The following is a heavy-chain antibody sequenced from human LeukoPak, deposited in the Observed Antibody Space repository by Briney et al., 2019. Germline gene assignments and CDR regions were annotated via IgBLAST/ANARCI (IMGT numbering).Heavy chain of an antibody. Sequence: GGSLRLSCAASGFTFSSYGMHWVRQAPGKGLEWVAVISYDGSNKYYADSVKGRFTISRDNSKNTLYLQMNSLRAEDTAVYYCAREGKWSNFDYWGQGTLVTVSS. D-gene: IGHD2-15*01. CDR3: AREGKWSNFDY. J-gene: IGHJ4*02. CDR1: GFTFSSYG. V-gene: IGHV3-30*03. CDR2: ISYDGSNK.